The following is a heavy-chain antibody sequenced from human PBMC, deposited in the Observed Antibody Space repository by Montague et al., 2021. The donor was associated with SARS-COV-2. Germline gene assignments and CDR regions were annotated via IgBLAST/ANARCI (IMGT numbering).Heavy chain of an antibody. Sequence: SETLSLTCTVSGGSISSYYWSWTRQPPGKGLEWIGYMYYSGSTNYNPSLKSRVTLSVDTSKNQFSLKLSSVTAADTAVYYCARDFDYWGQGTLVTASS. V-gene: IGHV4-59*13. CDR1: GGSISSYY. J-gene: IGHJ4*02. CDR3: ARDFDY. CDR2: MYYSGST.